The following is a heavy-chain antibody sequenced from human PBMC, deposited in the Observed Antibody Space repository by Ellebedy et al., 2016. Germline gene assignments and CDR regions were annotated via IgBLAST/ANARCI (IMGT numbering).Heavy chain of an antibody. CDR2: IHHTGNS. Sequence: SETLSLTCTVSGASIRSYYWSWIRQPPGKGLEWIGYIHHTGNSNYNPSLKNRVTISVDMSRNQFSLDLSSVTAADTAVYYCARLGRSAGWVDCIDYWGQGTLVTVSS. J-gene: IGHJ4*02. CDR3: ARLGRSAGWVDCIDY. CDR1: GASIRSYY. V-gene: IGHV4-59*01. D-gene: IGHD2-21*02.